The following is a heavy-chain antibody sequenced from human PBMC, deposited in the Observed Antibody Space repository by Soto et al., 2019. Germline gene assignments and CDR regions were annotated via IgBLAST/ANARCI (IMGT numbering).Heavy chain of an antibody. J-gene: IGHJ5*02. CDR3: AKDVITDYYDSSGYYYGNWFDP. D-gene: IGHD3-22*01. Sequence: GGSLRLSXAASGFTFSSYAMSWVRQAPGKGLEWVSAISGSGGSTYYADSVKGRFTISRDNSKNTLYLQMNSLRAEDTAVYYCAKDVITDYYDSSGYYYGNWFDPWGQGTLVTVSS. V-gene: IGHV3-23*01. CDR2: ISGSGGST. CDR1: GFTFSSYA.